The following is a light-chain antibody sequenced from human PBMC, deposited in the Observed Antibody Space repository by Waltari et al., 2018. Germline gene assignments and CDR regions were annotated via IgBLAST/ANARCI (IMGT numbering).Light chain of an antibody. CDR2: EVN. J-gene: IGLJ1*01. Sequence: QSAPTQPPSASGSPGQSVTISCTGTSSDVGGYNYVSWYQQHPGKAPKLMIYEVNKRPSGFPDRFSGSKSGNTASLTVSGLQTEDEADYYCSSYAGSNNYVFGTGTKVTVL. CDR3: SSYAGSNNYV. V-gene: IGLV2-8*01. CDR1: SSDVGGYNY.